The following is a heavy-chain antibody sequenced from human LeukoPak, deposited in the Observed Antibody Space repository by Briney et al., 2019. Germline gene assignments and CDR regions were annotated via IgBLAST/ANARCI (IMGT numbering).Heavy chain of an antibody. V-gene: IGHV1-69*13. CDR2: IIPLFGTA. J-gene: IGHJ4*02. Sequence: SVKVSCKASGGTFSSYAISWVRQAPGQGLEWMGGIIPLFGTANYAQKFQGRVTITADESTSTAYMELSSLRSEDTAAYYSARDTLPYYYDRSGYSWGQGTLVTVSS. CDR3: ARDTLPYYYDRSGYS. CDR1: GGTFSSYA. D-gene: IGHD3-22*01.